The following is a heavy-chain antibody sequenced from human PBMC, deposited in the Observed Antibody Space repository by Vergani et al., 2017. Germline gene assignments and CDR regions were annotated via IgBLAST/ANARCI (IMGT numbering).Heavy chain of an antibody. CDR2: IYPGDSEV. Sequence: EKQLVQSGSETKKPGEFLKIPCQAFGKIFSNFWIGWVAPGPGRGLEWMGIIYPGDSEVKSNPTFRGQVIFSVDTSVNTAYLQWRSLQASDTATYFCASGGHGSENGGALQLWGQGTNITVSS. CDR1: GKIFSNFW. J-gene: IGHJ3*01. V-gene: IGHV5-51*01. D-gene: IGHD3-10*01. CDR3: ASGGHGSENGGALQL.